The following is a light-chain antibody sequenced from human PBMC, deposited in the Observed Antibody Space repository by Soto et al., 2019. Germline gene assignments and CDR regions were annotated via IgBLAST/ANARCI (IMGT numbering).Light chain of an antibody. CDR3: QQYSTSRLT. Sequence: EIVLTQSPGPLSLSPGERATLSCRASQSVTSSYLAWYQQKPGQAPRLLISGASSRATGIPDRFSGSGSGTDCTLTISRLEPEDFAVYYCQQYSTSRLTFGGGTKVEIK. CDR1: QSVTSSY. CDR2: GAS. J-gene: IGKJ4*01. V-gene: IGKV3-20*01.